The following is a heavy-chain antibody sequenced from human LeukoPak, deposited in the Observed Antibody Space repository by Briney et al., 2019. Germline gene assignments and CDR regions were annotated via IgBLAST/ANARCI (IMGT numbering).Heavy chain of an antibody. Sequence: PGGSLRLSRAASGFTFSSYGMHWVRQAPGKGLEWVAFIRYDGSNKYYADSVKGRFTISRDNSKNTLYQQMNSLRAEDTAVYYCAGRYCSSTSCYSDYWGQGTLVTVSS. CDR1: GFTFSSYG. CDR3: AGRYCSSTSCYSDY. D-gene: IGHD2-2*02. V-gene: IGHV3-30*02. CDR2: IRYDGSNK. J-gene: IGHJ4*02.